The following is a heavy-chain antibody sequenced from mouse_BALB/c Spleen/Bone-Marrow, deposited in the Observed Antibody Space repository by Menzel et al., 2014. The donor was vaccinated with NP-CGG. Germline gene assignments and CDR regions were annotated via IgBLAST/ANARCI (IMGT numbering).Heavy chain of an antibody. Sequence: LVESGAELVKPGAPVKLSCKASGYTFTSYWMNWVKQRPGRGLEWIGRIDPSDGETHYNQKFKDKATLSVDKSSSTAYIQLSSLTSEDSAVYYCARALGDGYYYAMDYWGQGTSVTVSS. D-gene: IGHD2-3*01. V-gene: IGHV1-69*02. CDR2: IDPSDGET. J-gene: IGHJ4*01. CDR1: GYTFTSYW. CDR3: ARALGDGYYYAMDY.